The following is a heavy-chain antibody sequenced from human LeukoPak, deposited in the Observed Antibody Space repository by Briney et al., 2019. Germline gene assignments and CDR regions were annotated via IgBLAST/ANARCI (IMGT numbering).Heavy chain of an antibody. CDR1: GFTFSDYY. J-gene: IGHJ5*02. CDR3: ARRSVSTWFDP. V-gene: IGHV3-11*06. D-gene: IGHD1-26*01. CDR2: ISSTSGFT. Sequence: GGSLRLSCAASGFTFSDYYMSWIRQAPGKGLEWVSYISSTSGFTNYADSVKGRFSISRDNAKNSLYLQMNSLRVEDTGVYYCARRSVSTWFDPWGQGTLVTVSS.